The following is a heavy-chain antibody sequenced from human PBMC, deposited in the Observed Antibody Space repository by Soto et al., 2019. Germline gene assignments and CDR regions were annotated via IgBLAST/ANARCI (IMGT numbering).Heavy chain of an antibody. J-gene: IGHJ4*02. CDR3: VRGKMVYASRLHNFDY. Sequence: SETLSLTCAVYGGSFSGYYWSWIRQPPGKGLEWIGEINHSGSTNYNPSLKSRVTISVDTSKNQFSLKLSSVTAADTAVYYCVRGKMVYASRLHNFDYWGQGTLVTVSS. V-gene: IGHV4-34*01. D-gene: IGHD2-8*01. CDR2: INHSGST. CDR1: GGSFSGYY.